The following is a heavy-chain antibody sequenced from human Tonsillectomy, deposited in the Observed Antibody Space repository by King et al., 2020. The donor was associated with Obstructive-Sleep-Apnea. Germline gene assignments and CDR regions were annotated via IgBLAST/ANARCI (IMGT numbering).Heavy chain of an antibody. CDR1: GFTFSSYS. CDR2: ISSSSSYI. D-gene: IGHD2-2*01. CDR3: AGGSPDCSSTSCHYFDY. Sequence: VQLVESGGGLVKPGGSLRLSCAASGFTFSSYSMNWVRQAPGKGLEWVSSISSSSSYIYYADSVKGRFTISRDNAKNSLYLQMNSLRAEDTAVYYCAGGSPDCSSTSCHYFDYWGQGTLVTVSS. V-gene: IGHV3-21*01. J-gene: IGHJ4*02.